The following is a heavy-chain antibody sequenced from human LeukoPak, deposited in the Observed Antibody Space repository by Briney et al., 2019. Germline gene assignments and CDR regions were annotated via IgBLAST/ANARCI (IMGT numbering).Heavy chain of an antibody. J-gene: IGHJ4*02. Sequence: GGSLRLSCAASGFTFNSYAMHWVGQAPGKGLEWVSFIRYDGSNKYYADSVKGRFTISRDNSKNTLYVQMNSLRVDDTAVYYCASMVGSGNDFTYWGQGTLVTVSS. CDR2: IRYDGSNK. CDR3: ASMVGSGNDFTY. CDR1: GFTFNSYA. V-gene: IGHV3-30*02. D-gene: IGHD5-12*01.